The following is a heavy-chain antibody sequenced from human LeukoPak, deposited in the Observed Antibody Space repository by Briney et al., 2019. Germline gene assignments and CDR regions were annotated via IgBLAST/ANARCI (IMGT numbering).Heavy chain of an antibody. J-gene: IGHJ4*02. CDR3: VSFYETY. Sequence: GGSLRLSCAASGFTFTNYWMHWVRQVPGKGLVWVSHINSDGSWTSYADSVKGRFTISKDNAKNTVYLQMNSLRAEDTAVYYCVSFYETYWGRGTLVTVSS. V-gene: IGHV3-74*01. CDR1: GFTFTNYW. CDR2: INSDGSWT. D-gene: IGHD2/OR15-2a*01.